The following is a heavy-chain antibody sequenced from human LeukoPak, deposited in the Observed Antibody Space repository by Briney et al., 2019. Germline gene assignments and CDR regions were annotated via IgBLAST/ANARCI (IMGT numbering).Heavy chain of an antibody. CDR3: AKDRDIVVVVAATPYDY. Sequence: PGGSLRLSCAVSGYTLSRYSMSWVRQAPGKGLEWVSAISGSGGSTYYADSVKGRFTISRDNSKNTLYLEMNSLRAEDTAVYYCAKDRDIVVVVAATPYDYWGQGTLVTVSS. V-gene: IGHV3-23*01. CDR1: GYTLSRYS. CDR2: ISGSGGST. D-gene: IGHD2-15*01. J-gene: IGHJ4*02.